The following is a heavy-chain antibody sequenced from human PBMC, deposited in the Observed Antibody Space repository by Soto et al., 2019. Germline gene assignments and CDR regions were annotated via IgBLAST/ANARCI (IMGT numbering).Heavy chain of an antibody. V-gene: IGHV3-48*03. Sequence: EVQLVESGGGLVQPGGSLRLSCAASGFTFSSYEMNWVRQAPGKGLEWVSYISSSGSTIYYADSVKGRFTISRDNAKNSLYLQMNSLGDEDRAVYYCASLDYYGSGSYYPDPPIYYYGMDVWGQGTTVTVSS. CDR3: ASLDYYGSGSYYPDPPIYYYGMDV. CDR2: ISSSGSTI. J-gene: IGHJ6*02. CDR1: GFTFSSYE. D-gene: IGHD3-10*01.